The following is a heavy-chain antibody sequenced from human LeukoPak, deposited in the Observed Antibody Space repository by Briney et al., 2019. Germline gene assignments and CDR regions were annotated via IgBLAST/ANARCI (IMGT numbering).Heavy chain of an antibody. D-gene: IGHD2-15*01. CDR2: IYYSGST. CDR3: AATATLTQGVDY. Sequence: SETLSLTCTVSGGSISSYYWSWIRQPPGKGLEWIGYIYYSGSTNYNPSLKSRVTISVDTSKNQFSLKLSSVTAADTAAYYCAATATLTQGVDYWGQGTLVTVSS. J-gene: IGHJ4*02. V-gene: IGHV4-59*01. CDR1: GGSISSYY.